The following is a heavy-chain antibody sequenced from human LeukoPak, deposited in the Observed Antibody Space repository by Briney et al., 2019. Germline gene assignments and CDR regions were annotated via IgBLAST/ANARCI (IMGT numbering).Heavy chain of an antibody. Sequence: KPSETLSLTCTVSGGSISSSSYYWGWIRQPPGKGLEWIGSIYYGGSTYYNPSLKSRVTISVDTSKNQFSLKLSSVTAADTAVYYCARTLSSSGYSFDYWGQGTLVTVSS. CDR3: ARTLSSSGYSFDY. J-gene: IGHJ4*02. V-gene: IGHV4-39*01. D-gene: IGHD3-22*01. CDR2: IYYGGST. CDR1: GGSISSSSYY.